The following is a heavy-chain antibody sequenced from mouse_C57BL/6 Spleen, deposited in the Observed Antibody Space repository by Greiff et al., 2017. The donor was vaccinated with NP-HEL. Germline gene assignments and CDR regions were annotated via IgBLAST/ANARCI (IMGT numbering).Heavy chain of an antibody. CDR3: TRGYWDYYAMDY. D-gene: IGHD4-1*01. V-gene: IGHV6-6*01. CDR1: GFTFSDAW. J-gene: IGHJ4*01. CDR2: IRNKANNHAT. Sequence: EVQGVESGGGLVQPGGSMKLSCAASGFTFSDAWMDWVRQSPEKGLEWVAEIRNKANNHATYYAESVKGRFTISRDDSKSSVYLQMNSLRAEDTGIYYCTRGYWDYYAMDYWGQGTSVTVSS.